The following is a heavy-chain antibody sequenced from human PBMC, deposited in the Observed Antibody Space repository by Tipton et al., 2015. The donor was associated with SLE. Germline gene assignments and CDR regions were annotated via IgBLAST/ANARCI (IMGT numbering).Heavy chain of an antibody. CDR3: ARVVKGSSWYWFDP. D-gene: IGHD6-13*01. V-gene: IGHV4-34*01. J-gene: IGHJ5*02. CDR2: INHSGST. CDR1: GGSFSGYY. Sequence: LSLTCAVYGGSFSGYYWSWIRQPPGKGLEWIGEINHSGSTNYNPSLKSRVTTSVDTSKKQFSLKLSSVTAADTAVYYCARVVKGSSWYWFDPWGQGTLVTVSS.